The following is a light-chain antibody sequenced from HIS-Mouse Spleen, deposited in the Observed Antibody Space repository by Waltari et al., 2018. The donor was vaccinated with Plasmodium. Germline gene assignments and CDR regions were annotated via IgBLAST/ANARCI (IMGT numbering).Light chain of an antibody. J-gene: IGLJ2*01. V-gene: IGLV3-1*01. Sequence: SYELTQPPSVSVSPGQTASITCSGDKLGDQYACWYPQKTGQSPVLVIYQDSKRPSGIPERFSGSNSGNTATLTISGTQAMDEADYYCQAWDSSTVVFGGGTKLTVL. CDR1: KLGDQY. CDR3: QAWDSSTVV. CDR2: QDS.